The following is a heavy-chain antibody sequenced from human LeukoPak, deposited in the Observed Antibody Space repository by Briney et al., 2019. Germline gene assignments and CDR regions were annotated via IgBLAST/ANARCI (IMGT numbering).Heavy chain of an antibody. CDR3: AMYYGSGYYYFDY. CDR2: IYYSGST. J-gene: IGHJ4*02. Sequence: PSETLSLTCTVSGGSISSYYWSWIRQPPGKGLEWIGYIYYSGSTNYNPSLKSRVTISVDTSKNQFSLKLSSVTAADTAVYYCAMYYGSGYYYFDYWGQGTLVTVSS. D-gene: IGHD3-10*01. CDR1: GGSISSYY. V-gene: IGHV4-59*08.